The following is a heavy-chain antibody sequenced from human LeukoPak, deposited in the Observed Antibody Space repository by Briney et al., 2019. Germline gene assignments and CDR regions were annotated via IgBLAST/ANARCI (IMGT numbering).Heavy chain of an antibody. CDR1: GGSISSSSYY. CDR2: IYYSGST. J-gene: IGHJ5*02. CDR3: AREISVADSWFDP. Sequence: SETLSLTCTVSGGSISSSSYYWGWIRQPPGKGLEWIGSIYYSGSTYYNPSLKSRVTISVDTSRNQFSLKLRSVTAADTAVYYCAREISVADSWFDPWGQGTLVTVSS. V-gene: IGHV4-39*07. D-gene: IGHD6-19*01.